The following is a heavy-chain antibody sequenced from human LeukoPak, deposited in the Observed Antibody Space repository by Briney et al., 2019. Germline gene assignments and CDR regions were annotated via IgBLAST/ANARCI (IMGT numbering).Heavy chain of an antibody. CDR3: AKAGFRGYCSSTSCYAKGFDY. CDR1: GFTFINYW. J-gene: IGHJ4*02. CDR2: ISGSGGST. D-gene: IGHD2-2*01. Sequence: GGSLRLSCAASGFTFINYWMHWVRQAPGKGLEWVSAISGSGGSTYYADSVKGRFTISRDNSKNTLYLQMNSLRAEDTAVYYCAKAGFRGYCSSTSCYAKGFDYWGQGTLVTVSS. V-gene: IGHV3-23*01.